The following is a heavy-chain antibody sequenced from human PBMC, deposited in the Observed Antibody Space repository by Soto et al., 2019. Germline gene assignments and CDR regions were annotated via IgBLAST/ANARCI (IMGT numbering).Heavy chain of an antibody. J-gene: IGHJ6*02. CDR1: GGTFSSYA. Sequence: ASVKVSCKASGGTFSSYAISWVRQAPGQGLEWMGGIIPIFGTANYAQKFQGRVTITADESTSTAYMELSSLRSEDTAVYYCARGNYDILTYHYYGMGVWGQGTTVTVSS. CDR3: ARGNYDILTYHYYGMGV. CDR2: IIPIFGTA. V-gene: IGHV1-69*13. D-gene: IGHD3-9*01.